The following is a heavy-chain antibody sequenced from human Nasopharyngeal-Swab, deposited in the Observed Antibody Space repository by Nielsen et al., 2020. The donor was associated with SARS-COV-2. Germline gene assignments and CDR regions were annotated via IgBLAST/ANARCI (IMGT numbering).Heavy chain of an antibody. CDR2: IIPIFGTA. J-gene: IGHJ4*02. Sequence: WERQAPGQGLEWMGGIIPIFGTANYAQKFQGRVTMTTDTSTSTAYMELRSLRSDDTAVYYCARDCTGGVCYTGGVLDYWGQGTPVTVSS. CDR3: ARDCTGGVCYTGGVLDY. D-gene: IGHD2-8*02. V-gene: IGHV1-69*05.